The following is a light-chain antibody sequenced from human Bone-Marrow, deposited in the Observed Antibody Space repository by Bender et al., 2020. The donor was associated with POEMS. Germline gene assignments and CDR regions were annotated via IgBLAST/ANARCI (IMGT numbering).Light chain of an antibody. Sequence: QSALTQPPSASGSPGQSVTISCTGTSSDVGGYNFVSWYQQSPGKAPKLILYEVTKRPSGVPDRFSGSKSGNTASLTVSGLQAEDEAEYYCSSFAGSSPFAYVFGTGTRVTVL. J-gene: IGLJ1*01. CDR2: EVT. CDR1: SSDVGGYNF. CDR3: SSFAGSSPFAYV. V-gene: IGLV2-8*01.